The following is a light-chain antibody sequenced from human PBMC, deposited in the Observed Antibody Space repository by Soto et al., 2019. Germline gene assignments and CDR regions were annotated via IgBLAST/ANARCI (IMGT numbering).Light chain of an antibody. CDR3: QQYGSSRWT. CDR1: QSVSNNY. V-gene: IGKV3-20*01. CDR2: GAS. Sequence: TQSPATLSVSPGESATLSCRASQSVSNNYLAWYQQKPGQAPRLLIYGASGRATGIPDRFSGSGSGTDFTLTISRLEPEDFAVYYCQQYGSSRWTFGQGTRLEIK. J-gene: IGKJ5*01.